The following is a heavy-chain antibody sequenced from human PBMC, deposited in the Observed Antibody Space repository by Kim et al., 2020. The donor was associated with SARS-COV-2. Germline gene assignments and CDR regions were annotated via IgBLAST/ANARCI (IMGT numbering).Heavy chain of an antibody. CDR1: GYTFTSYA. J-gene: IGHJ6*02. D-gene: IGHD3-10*01. Sequence: ASVKVSCKASGYTFTSYAMHWVRQAPGQRLEWMGWINAGNGNTKYSQKFQGRVTITRDTSASTAYMELSSLRSEDTAVYYCARDEDLLWFGELPPGGMDVWGQGTTVTVSS. CDR3: ARDEDLLWFGELPPGGMDV. CDR2: INAGNGNT. V-gene: IGHV1-3*01.